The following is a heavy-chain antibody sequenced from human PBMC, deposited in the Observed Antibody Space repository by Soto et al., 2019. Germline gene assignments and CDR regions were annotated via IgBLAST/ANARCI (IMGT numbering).Heavy chain of an antibody. Sequence: EVQLVESGGGLVQPGGSLRLSCAASGFTVSSNYMSWVRQAPGKGLEWVSVIYSGGSTYYADSVKGRFTISRDNSKNTLYLQMNSLRAEDTAVYYCARDLDYGDYEGPFDIWGQGTMVTVSS. J-gene: IGHJ3*02. V-gene: IGHV3-66*01. D-gene: IGHD4-17*01. CDR2: IYSGGST. CDR3: ARDLDYGDYEGPFDI. CDR1: GFTVSSNY.